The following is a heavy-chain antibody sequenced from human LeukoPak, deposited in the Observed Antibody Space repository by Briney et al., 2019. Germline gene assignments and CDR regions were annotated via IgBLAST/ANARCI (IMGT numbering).Heavy chain of an antibody. CDR1: GYSFTSYW. CDR2: IYPVDSDT. CDR3: ARRITMVRGVISYFDY. J-gene: IGHJ4*02. D-gene: IGHD3-10*01. V-gene: IGHV5-51*01. Sequence: GESLKISCKGSGYSFTSYWIGWVRQMPGKGLEWLGIIYPVDSDTRYSPSFQGQVTISADKSISTAYLQWSSLKASDTAMYYCARRITMVRGVISYFDYWGQGTLVTVSS.